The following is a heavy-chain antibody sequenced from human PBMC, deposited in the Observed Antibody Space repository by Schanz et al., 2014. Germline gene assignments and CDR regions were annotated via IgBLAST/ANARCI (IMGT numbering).Heavy chain of an antibody. CDR1: GFTFSNFA. V-gene: IGHV3-30*04. CDR3: ARGSGTFDS. J-gene: IGHJ4*02. Sequence: VQLVESGGGLVQPGGSLRLSCAASGFTFSNFAIHWVRQAPGKGLEWVAVISYDGSHKDYADSVKGRFTISRDNSKTTLYLQMNNLRAEDTAVYYCARGSGTFDSWGQGTLVTVSS. CDR2: ISYDGSHK. D-gene: IGHD3-3*01.